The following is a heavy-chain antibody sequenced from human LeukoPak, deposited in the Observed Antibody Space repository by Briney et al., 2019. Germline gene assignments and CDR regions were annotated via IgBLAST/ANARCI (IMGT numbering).Heavy chain of an antibody. J-gene: IGHJ4*02. CDR1: GFTFNSYT. D-gene: IGHD2-21*02. CDR3: AKESGHCGADCLALNDY. Sequence: GGSLRLSCAASGFTFNSYTMSWVRQAPGKGLEWVSSINTRSSNIYYDDSMKGRFTVSRDNTKNSLYLQMNSLRAEDTAVYFCAKESGHCGADCLALNDYWGQGTLVTVSS. V-gene: IGHV3-21*01. CDR2: INTRSSNI.